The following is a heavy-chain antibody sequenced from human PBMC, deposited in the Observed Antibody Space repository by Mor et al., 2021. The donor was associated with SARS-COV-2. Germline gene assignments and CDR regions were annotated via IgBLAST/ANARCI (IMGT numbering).Heavy chain of an antibody. Sequence: ANSVKGRFTISRDNSKNTLYLQMGSLRAEDMAVYYCARAELWDSSSWYVDYWGQGTLVTVSS. V-gene: IGHV3-64*01. CDR3: ARAELWDSSSWYVDY. D-gene: IGHD6-13*01. J-gene: IGHJ4*02.